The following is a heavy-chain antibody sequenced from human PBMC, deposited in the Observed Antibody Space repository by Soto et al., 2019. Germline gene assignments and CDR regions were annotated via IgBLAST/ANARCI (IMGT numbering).Heavy chain of an antibody. J-gene: IGHJ4*02. CDR1: GYSFTNYW. CDR3: VRPDSTGYYTH. D-gene: IGHD3-22*01. Sequence: HGESLKISCKASGYSFTNYWIGWVRQMPGKGLEWMGIINPADSDTRYSPSFQGQVTVSVDKSISTAYLQRGSLKASDTAMYYCVRPDSTGYYTHWGQGTSVTVSS. CDR2: INPADSDT. V-gene: IGHV5-51*01.